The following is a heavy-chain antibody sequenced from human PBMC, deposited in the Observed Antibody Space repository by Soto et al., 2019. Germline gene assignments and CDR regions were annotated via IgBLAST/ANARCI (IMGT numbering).Heavy chain of an antibody. D-gene: IGHD6-13*01. V-gene: IGHV3-30*04. CDR2: ISYDGGKK. Sequence: GGSLRLSCAASGCNFSSYAMHWVLQAPGKGLEWLAVISYDGGKKYYADSLKGRFTISRDNSKSTLYVEMNSLSAEDTAVYYCEREGQLAAGTNPQNLGQGPLVTVSS. CDR3: EREGQLAAGTNPQN. J-gene: IGHJ4*02. CDR1: GCNFSSYA.